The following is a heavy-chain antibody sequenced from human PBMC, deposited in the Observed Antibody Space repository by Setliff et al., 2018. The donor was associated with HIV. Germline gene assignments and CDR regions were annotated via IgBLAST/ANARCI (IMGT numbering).Heavy chain of an antibody. CDR1: GYTFTSYG. CDR3: ATGGGQSFDY. D-gene: IGHD1-26*01. CDR2: TYIGAT. J-gene: IGHJ4*02. V-gene: IGHV1-18*04. Sequence: ASVKVSCKASGYTFTSYGMNWVRQAPGQGLEWMGWTYIGATNYAQKFRDRLTMTTDTSTSTAYMELRSLSPDDTAVYYCATGGGQSFDYWGQGTLVTVSS.